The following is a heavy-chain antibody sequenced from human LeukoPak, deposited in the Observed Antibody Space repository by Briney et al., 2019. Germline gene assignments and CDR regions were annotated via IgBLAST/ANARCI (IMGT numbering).Heavy chain of an antibody. V-gene: IGHV1-24*01. CDR1: GYTLTELS. CDR2: FDPEDGET. Sequence: ASVKVSCKVSGYTLTELSMHWVRQAPGKGLEWMGGFDPEDGETIYAQKFQGRVTMTEDTSTDTAYMELSSLRSEDTAVYYCATAVCSGGSCYFDYWGQGTLVTVSS. CDR3: ATAVCSGGSCYFDY. J-gene: IGHJ4*02. D-gene: IGHD2-15*01.